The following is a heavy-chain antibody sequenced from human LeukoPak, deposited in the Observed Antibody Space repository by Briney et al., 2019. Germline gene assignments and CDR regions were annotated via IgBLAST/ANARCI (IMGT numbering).Heavy chain of an antibody. CDR1: GFTFSSYA. V-gene: IGHV3-23*01. CDR2: ISGSGGST. J-gene: IGHJ4*02. Sequence: GGSLRLSCAASGFTFSSYAMSWVRQAPGKGLEWVSAISGSGGSTYYAGSVKGRFTISRDNSKNALYLQMNSLRAEDTAVYYCAKWSEYQLLPDDYWGQGTLVTVSS. D-gene: IGHD2-2*01. CDR3: AKWSEYQLLPDDY.